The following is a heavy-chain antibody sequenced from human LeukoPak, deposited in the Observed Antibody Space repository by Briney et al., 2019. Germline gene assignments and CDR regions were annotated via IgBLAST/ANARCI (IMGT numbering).Heavy chain of an antibody. CDR1: GFTFSDYY. Sequence: GGSLRLSCAASGFTFSDYYMSWVRQAPGKGLEWVSIIYSGGSTFHANSVTGRFAISRDNSKNTLYLQMNGLGAEETAVYFCARGGSYLSAFDIWGQGTMVTVSS. CDR2: IYSGGST. D-gene: IGHD1-26*01. J-gene: IGHJ3*02. V-gene: IGHV3-53*01. CDR3: ARGGSYLSAFDI.